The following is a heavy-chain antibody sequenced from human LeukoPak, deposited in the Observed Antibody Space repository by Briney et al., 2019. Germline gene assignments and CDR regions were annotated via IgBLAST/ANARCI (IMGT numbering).Heavy chain of an antibody. J-gene: IGHJ4*02. Sequence: ASVKVSCEVSGYTLTELSMHWVRQAPGKGLEWMGGFDPEDGETIYAQKFQGRVTMTEDTSTDTAYMELSSLRSEDTAVYYCATSIAVAGTTNFDYWGQGTLVTVSS. D-gene: IGHD6-19*01. CDR2: FDPEDGET. V-gene: IGHV1-24*01. CDR3: ATSIAVAGTTNFDY. CDR1: GYTLTELS.